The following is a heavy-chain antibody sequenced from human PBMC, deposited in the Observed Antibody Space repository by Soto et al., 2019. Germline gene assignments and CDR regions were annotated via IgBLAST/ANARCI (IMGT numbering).Heavy chain of an antibody. D-gene: IGHD3-10*01. CDR3: ASHPGGGGY. V-gene: IGHV3-53*01. CDR2: IYSGGYT. J-gene: IGHJ4*02. Sequence: EVQLVESGGGLIQPGGSLRLSCAVSGFTVSNNYMSWVRQAPGKGLEGVSVIYSGGYTAYGDSVKGRFTISRDNSKNTLFLKMNSRSAAAPAVFSCASHPGGGGYWGQGTLVTVSS. CDR1: GFTVSNNY.